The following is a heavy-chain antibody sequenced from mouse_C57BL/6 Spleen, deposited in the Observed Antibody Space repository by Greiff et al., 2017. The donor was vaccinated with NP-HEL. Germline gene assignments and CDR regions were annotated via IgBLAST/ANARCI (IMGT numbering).Heavy chain of an antibody. CDR3: ARDEYGTGFAY. J-gene: IGHJ3*01. Sequence: VQLQQPGAELVKPGASVKLSCKASGYTFTSYWMHWVKQRPGQGLEWIGMIHPNSGSTNYNEKFKSKATLTVDKSSSTAYMQLSSLTSEDSAVYYCARDEYGTGFAYWGQGTLVTVSA. V-gene: IGHV1-64*01. CDR1: GYTFTSYW. CDR2: IHPNSGST. D-gene: IGHD1-1*02.